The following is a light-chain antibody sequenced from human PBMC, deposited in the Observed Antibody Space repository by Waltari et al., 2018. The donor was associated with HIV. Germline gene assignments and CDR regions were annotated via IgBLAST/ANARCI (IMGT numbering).Light chain of an antibody. J-gene: IGLJ2*01. V-gene: IGLV3-25*03. CDR2: KDT. CDR3: QSSDTTASHEL. CDR1: ALSKQY. Sequence: SRDLTQPPSVSVSPGQTARITCSGDALSKQYSYWYQQKAGQAPVLVIFKDTERPSGIPERCSASSSGTTVTLTITSVEAEDEAEYFCQSSDTTASHELFGGGTKLTVL.